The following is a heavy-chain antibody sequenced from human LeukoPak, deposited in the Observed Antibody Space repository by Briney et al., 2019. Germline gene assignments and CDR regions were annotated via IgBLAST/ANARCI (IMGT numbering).Heavy chain of an antibody. CDR2: IKQDGSEK. V-gene: IGHV3-7*01. D-gene: IGHD2-2*02. CDR3: ARDRAAIRY. J-gene: IGHJ4*02. CDR1: GFTFSNFW. Sequence: GGSLGLSCAASGFTFSNFWMSWVRQAPGKGLEWVANIKQDGSEKDYVESVKGRFTISRDNAKNSLYLQVNSLRAEDTAVYYCARDRAAIRYWGQGTLVTVSS.